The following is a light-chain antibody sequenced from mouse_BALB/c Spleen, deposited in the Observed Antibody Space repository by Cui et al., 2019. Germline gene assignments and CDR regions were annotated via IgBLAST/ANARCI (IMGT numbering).Light chain of an antibody. V-gene: IGKV4-50*01. CDR1: SSANY. CDR3: QQFTSSPYT. Sequence: ENVLTQSPAIMFASLGEKVTMSCRASSSANYMYWYQQKSDASPKLWIYYTSNLAPGVPARFSGSGSGNSYSLTISSMEGEDAATYYCQQFTSSPYTFGGGTKLEIK. CDR2: YTS. J-gene: IGKJ2*01.